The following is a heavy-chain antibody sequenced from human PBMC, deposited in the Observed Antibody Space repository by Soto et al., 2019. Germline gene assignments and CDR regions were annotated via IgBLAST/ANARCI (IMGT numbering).Heavy chain of an antibody. V-gene: IGHV3-74*01. Sequence: GGALRLSCAASGFTFSSRWMHWVRQAPGKGLVWVSRINSDGTTITYADSVKGRFTISRDNAKNTLYLQMNSLRAEDTAVYYCARGTQTTVTTRLFDCWGQGTLVTVSS. CDR3: ARGTQTTVTTRLFDC. CDR1: GFTFSSRW. D-gene: IGHD4-17*01. CDR2: INSDGTTI. J-gene: IGHJ4*02.